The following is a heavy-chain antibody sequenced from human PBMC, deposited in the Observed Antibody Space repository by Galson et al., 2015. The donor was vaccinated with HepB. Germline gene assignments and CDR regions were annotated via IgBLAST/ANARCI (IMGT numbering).Heavy chain of an antibody. CDR3: AHRLWSGYLRV. J-gene: IGHJ4*02. Sequence: PALVKPTQTLTLTCTFSRFSLSTSGVGVGWIRQPPGKALEWLALIYWDDDKRYSPSLKSRLTITKDTSKNQVVLTMTNMDPVDTATYYCAHRLWSGYLRVWGQGTLVTVSS. D-gene: IGHD3-3*01. CDR1: RFSLSTSGVG. V-gene: IGHV2-5*02. CDR2: IYWDDDK.